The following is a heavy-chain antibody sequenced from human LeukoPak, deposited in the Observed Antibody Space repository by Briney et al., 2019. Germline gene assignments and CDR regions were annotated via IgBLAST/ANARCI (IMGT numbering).Heavy chain of an antibody. Sequence: GGSLRLSCAASGFTFSSYWMSWVRQAPGKGLEWVANIKQDGSEKYYVDSVKGRFTISRDNAKNSLYLQMNSLRAEDTAVYYCAREGSWYWDAFDIWGQGTMVTVSS. D-gene: IGHD6-13*01. V-gene: IGHV3-7*01. CDR2: IKQDGSEK. J-gene: IGHJ3*02. CDR3: AREGSWYWDAFDI. CDR1: GFTFSSYW.